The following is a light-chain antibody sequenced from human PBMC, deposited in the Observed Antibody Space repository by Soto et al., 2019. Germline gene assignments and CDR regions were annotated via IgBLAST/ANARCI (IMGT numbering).Light chain of an antibody. Sequence: QSVLTQPPSASGSPGQSVTISCTGTSSDVGGYNYVSWYQQHPGKAPKLMISEVSKRPSGVPDRFSGSKSGNTASLTVSGLPAEDEADYYCSSFAGNNNLVFGGGTKVTVL. J-gene: IGLJ2*01. CDR3: SSFAGNNNLV. CDR2: EVS. CDR1: SSDVGGYNY. V-gene: IGLV2-8*01.